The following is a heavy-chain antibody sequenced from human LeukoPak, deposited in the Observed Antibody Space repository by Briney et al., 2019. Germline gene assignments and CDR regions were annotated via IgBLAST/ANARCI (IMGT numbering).Heavy chain of an antibody. CDR2: ISYDGSNK. D-gene: IGHD1-26*01. V-gene: IGHV3-30*18. CDR1: GFTFSSYG. CDR3: AKDSGSSFY. Sequence: PGGSRRLSCAASGFTFSSYGMHWVRQAPGKGLEWVAVISYDGSNKYYADSVKGRFTISRDNSKNTLYLQMNSLRAEDTAVYYCAKDSGSSFYWGQGTLVTVSS. J-gene: IGHJ4*02.